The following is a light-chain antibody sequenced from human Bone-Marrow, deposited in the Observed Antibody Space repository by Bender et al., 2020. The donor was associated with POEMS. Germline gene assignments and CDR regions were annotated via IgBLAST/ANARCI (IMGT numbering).Light chain of an antibody. J-gene: IGLJ2*01. CDR1: LLAKRY. Sequence: SYELTQPSSVSVSPGQTARIPCSGHLLAKRYVRWFQQKPGQSPVLVISHDRDRPSGIPVRFSGSNSGNTATLTISGTQAMDEADYYCQAWDSSTNVVFGGGTKLTVL. CDR3: QAWDSSTNVV. CDR2: HDR. V-gene: IGLV3-1*01.